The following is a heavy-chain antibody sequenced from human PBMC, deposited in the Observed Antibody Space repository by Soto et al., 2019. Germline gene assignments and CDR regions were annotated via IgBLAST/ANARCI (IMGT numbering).Heavy chain of an antibody. J-gene: IGHJ4*02. V-gene: IGHV4-34*01. Sequence: SETLSLTCAAYGGSFSGYYWSWIRQPPGKGLEWIGEINHSGSTNYNPSLKSRVTISVDTSKNQFSLKLSSVTAADTAVYYCARGREFDYWGQGTLVAVSS. CDR1: GGSFSGYY. CDR3: ARGREFDY. CDR2: INHSGST.